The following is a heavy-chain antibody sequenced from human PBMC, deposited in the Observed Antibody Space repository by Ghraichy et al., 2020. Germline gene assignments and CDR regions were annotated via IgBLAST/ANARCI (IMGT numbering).Heavy chain of an antibody. J-gene: IGHJ4*02. V-gene: IGHV3-23*01. D-gene: IGHD1-26*01. CDR1: GFTFRNYA. Sequence: GGSLRLSCAAPGFTFRNYAMSWVRQAPGKGLEWVSAASGNSDSTYYADSVKGRFTISRDNSKNTVYLQMNSLRVEDTAVYYCAGRYFTLRHDYWGQGTVVTVSS. CDR2: ASGNSDST. CDR3: AGRYFTLRHDY.